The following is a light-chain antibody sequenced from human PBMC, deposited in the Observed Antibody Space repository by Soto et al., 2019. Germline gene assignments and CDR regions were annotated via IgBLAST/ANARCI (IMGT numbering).Light chain of an antibody. CDR1: QSVSSSY. CDR3: QQYGSSLLT. Sequence: EIVLTQSPGTLSLSPGERATLSCRASQSVSSSYLAWYQQKPGQAPRLLIYGASSRATGIPDRFSGSGSGTDFTLTISRLEPEDCAVYCCQQYGSSLLTFGGGTKVEIK. CDR2: GAS. V-gene: IGKV3-20*01. J-gene: IGKJ4*01.